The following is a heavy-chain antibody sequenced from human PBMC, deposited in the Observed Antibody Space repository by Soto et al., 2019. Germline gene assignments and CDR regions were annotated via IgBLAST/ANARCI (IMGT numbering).Heavy chain of an antibody. CDR3: ARGGRKLRPGESDY. V-gene: IGHV3-33*01. J-gene: IGHJ4*02. D-gene: IGHD5-12*01. CDR1: GFTFSSYG. Sequence: QVQLVESGGGVVQPGGSLRLSCAASGFTFSSYGMHWVRQAPGKGLEWVAVIWYDGSNKYYADSVKGRFTISRDNSKNTQYLQMSSLRAEDTAVYCCARGGRKLRPGESDYWGQGTLVTVSS. CDR2: IWYDGSNK.